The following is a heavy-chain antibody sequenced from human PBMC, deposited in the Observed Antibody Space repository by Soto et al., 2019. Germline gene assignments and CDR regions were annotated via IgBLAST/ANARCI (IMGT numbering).Heavy chain of an antibody. CDR2: IYYSGRT. CDR3: AREPVYDYVWGSYRL. D-gene: IGHD3-16*02. J-gene: IGHJ4*02. Sequence: QVQLQESGPGLVKPSETLSLTCTVSGGSVSSGSYYWSWIRQPPGKGLEWIGYIYYSGRTNYNPSLKSRVTISVDTSKNQFSLKLSSVTAADTAVYYCAREPVYDYVWGSYRLGGQGTLVTVSS. CDR1: GGSVSSGSYY. V-gene: IGHV4-61*01.